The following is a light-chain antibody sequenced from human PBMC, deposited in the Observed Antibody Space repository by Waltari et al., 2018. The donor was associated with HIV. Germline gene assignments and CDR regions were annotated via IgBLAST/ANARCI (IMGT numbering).Light chain of an antibody. CDR2: GNT. CDR3: QSYDNALSGSL. V-gene: IGLV1-40*01. J-gene: IGLJ2*01. CDR1: TSNIGAGYD. Sequence: QSVLTQPPSVSGAPGQRVTISCTGTTSNIGAGYDVHWYQQLPGTAPKLLVCGNTNRPSGGPDRFSGSKSGTSASLASTGLQAGDEGDYYGQSYDNALSGSLFGGGTKVTVL.